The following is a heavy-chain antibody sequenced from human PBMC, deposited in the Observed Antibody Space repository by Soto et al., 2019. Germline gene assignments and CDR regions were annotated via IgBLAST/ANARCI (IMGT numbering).Heavy chain of an antibody. CDR1: GYTCSSYH. J-gene: IGHJ4*02. Sequence: QIQLVPSGAEVKKHGASVKVSCKASGYTCSSYHITWVRQATGQGLEWMGWISAYNGNTNYAQNRQGRVTMTTDPSTSTAYMDLRSLRSNDTAVYYCARDLPAVDYWGKGTLVSVSS. CDR2: ISAYNGNT. CDR3: ARDLPAVDY. V-gene: IGHV1-18*01.